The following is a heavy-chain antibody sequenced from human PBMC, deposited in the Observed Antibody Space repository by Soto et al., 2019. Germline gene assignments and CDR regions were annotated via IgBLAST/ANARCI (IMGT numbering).Heavy chain of an antibody. J-gene: IGHJ6*02. Sequence: PGGSLRLSCTASGFTFGDYAMSWVRQAPGKGLEWVGFIRSKAYGGTTEYAASVKGRFTISRDDSKSIAYLQMNSLKTEDTAVYYCTRDFGTRSRDYYYGMDVWGQGTTVTVSS. V-gene: IGHV3-49*04. CDR1: GFTFGDYA. D-gene: IGHD3-16*01. CDR2: IRSKAYGGTT. CDR3: TRDFGTRSRDYYYGMDV.